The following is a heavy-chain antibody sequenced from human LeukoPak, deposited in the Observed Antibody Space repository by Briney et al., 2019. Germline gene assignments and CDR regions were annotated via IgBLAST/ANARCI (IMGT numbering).Heavy chain of an antibody. J-gene: IGHJ4*02. CDR2: ISSSSNSI. CDR3: AREGRGYSYDY. CDR1: GFTFSSYN. D-gene: IGHD5-18*01. Sequence: GGSLRLSCAASGFTFSSYNMNWVRQAPGKGLEWVSYISSSSNSIYYADSVKGRFTISRDNAKNSLYLQMHTLRGEDTAVYYCAREGRGYSYDYWGQGTLVTVSS. V-gene: IGHV3-48*01.